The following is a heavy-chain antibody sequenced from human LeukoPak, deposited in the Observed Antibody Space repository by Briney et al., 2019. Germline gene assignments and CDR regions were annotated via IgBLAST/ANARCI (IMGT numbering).Heavy chain of an antibody. J-gene: IGHJ4*02. CDR3: ARDDSGLDY. V-gene: IGHV4-59*01. D-gene: IGHD2-15*01. CDR2: IYYRGST. CDR1: GSCISSNY. Sequence: SETLSLTCTVSGSCISSNYWSWIRQPPGKGLEWIGYIYYRGSTNYNPSLKSRVTISVDTSKNQFSLKLNSVTAADTAVYYCARDDSGLDYWGQGTLVAVSS.